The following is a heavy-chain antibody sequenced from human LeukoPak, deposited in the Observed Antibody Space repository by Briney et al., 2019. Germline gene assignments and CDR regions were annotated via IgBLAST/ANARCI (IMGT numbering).Heavy chain of an antibody. D-gene: IGHD3-16*01. V-gene: IGHV3-7*01. Sequence: GGSLRLSCGASGFTFDDYWMSWVRQAPGQGLEWVANINQDGSEKYYLDSAKGRFTISRDNTKNSLYLQMNSLRAEDTAVYYCARGTTYYPGVDYWGQGTLVTVSS. CDR1: GFTFDDYW. CDR2: INQDGSEK. J-gene: IGHJ4*02. CDR3: ARGTTYYPGVDY.